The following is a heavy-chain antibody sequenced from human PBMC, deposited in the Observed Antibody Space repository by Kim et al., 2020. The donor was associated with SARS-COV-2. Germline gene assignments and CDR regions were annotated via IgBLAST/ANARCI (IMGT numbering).Heavy chain of an antibody. CDR2: ISSNGGST. J-gene: IGHJ4*02. V-gene: IGHV3-64D*09. CDR1: GFTFSSYA. CDR3: VKDGNTVGWHYDY. D-gene: IGHD1-26*01. Sequence: GGSLRLSCSASGFTFSSYAMHWVRQAPGKGLEYVSAISSNGGSTYYADSVKGRFTISRDNSKNTLYLQMSSLRAEDTAVYYCVKDGNTVGWHYDYWGQGTLVTVSS.